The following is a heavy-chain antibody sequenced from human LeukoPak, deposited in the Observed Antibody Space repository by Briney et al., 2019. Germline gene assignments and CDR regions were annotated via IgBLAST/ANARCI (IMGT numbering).Heavy chain of an antibody. Sequence: PSETLSLTCAVYGGSFSGYYWSWIRQPPGKGLEWIGEINHSGSTNYNPSLQSRVTISVDTSKNEFSLKLRSVTAADTAVYYCARGHYGLGPWGQGTLVTVSS. CDR3: ARGHYGLGP. D-gene: IGHD3-16*01. J-gene: IGHJ5*02. CDR1: GGSFSGYY. V-gene: IGHV4-34*01. CDR2: INHSGST.